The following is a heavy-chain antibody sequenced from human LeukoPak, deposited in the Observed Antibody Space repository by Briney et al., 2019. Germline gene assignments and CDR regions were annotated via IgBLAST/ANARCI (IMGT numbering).Heavy chain of an antibody. CDR2: INPNSGGT. D-gene: IGHD2-15*01. V-gene: IGHV1-2*02. CDR3: ARDAPLRGCSGGSCWDY. J-gene: IGHJ4*02. Sequence: GASVKVSCKASGYTFTAYYIHWVRQAPGQGLEWMGWINPNSGGTNYAQKFQGRVTMTRDTSISTAYMELSRLRSDDTAVYYCARDAPLRGCSGGSCWDYWGQGTLVTVSS. CDR1: GYTFTAYY.